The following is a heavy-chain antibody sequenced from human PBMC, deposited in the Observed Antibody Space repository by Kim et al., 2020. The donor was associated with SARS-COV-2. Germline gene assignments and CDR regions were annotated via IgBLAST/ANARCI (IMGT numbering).Heavy chain of an antibody. J-gene: IGHJ5*01. CDR3: ARAVPAINCFDS. Sequence: TPYADHVKGRFTISRDNAMDTLYLQMNSLSVDDAAVYYCARAVPAINCFDSWGQGTLVTVSS. D-gene: IGHD6-19*01. V-gene: IGHV3-74*01. CDR2: T.